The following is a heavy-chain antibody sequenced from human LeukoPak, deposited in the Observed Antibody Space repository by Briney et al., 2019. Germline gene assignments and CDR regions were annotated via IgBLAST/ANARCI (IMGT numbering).Heavy chain of an antibody. CDR2: INPSGGST. D-gene: IGHD5/OR15-5a*01. J-gene: IGHJ6*03. Sequence: ASVKVSCKASGYTFTSYYMHWVRQASGQGLEWMGIINPSGGSTSYAQKFQGRVTMTRDMSTSTVYMELSSLRSEDTAVYYCARVLRAALSMDYYYMDVWGKGTTVTVSS. V-gene: IGHV1-46*01. CDR3: ARVLRAALSMDYYYMDV. CDR1: GYTFTSYY.